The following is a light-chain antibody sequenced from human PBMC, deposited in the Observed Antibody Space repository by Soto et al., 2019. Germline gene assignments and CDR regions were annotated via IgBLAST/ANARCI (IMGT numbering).Light chain of an antibody. CDR1: SSDVGGYNY. CDR2: DVS. CDR3: SSYTSSSTYV. Sequence: QSVLTQPASVSGSPGQSIAISRTGTSSDVGGYNYVSWYQHHPGKAPTVMIYDVSNRPSGVSDRFSGSKSGNTASLTISGLQADDEADYYCSSYTSSSTYVFGTGTKVTVL. J-gene: IGLJ1*01. V-gene: IGLV2-14*03.